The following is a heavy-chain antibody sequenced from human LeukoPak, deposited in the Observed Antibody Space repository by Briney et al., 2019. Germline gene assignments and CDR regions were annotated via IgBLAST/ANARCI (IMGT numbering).Heavy chain of an antibody. CDR3: ARGDCSSTSCYNNPPPRAFDI. V-gene: IGHV4-34*01. D-gene: IGHD2-2*01. J-gene: IGHJ3*02. CDR1: GGSFSGYY. CDR2: INHSGST. Sequence: PSETLSLTCAVYGGSFSGYYWSWIRQPLGKGLEWIGEINHSGSTNYNPSLKSRVTISVDTSKNQFSLKLSSVTAADTAVYYCARGDCSSTSCYNNPPPRAFDIWGQGTMVTVSS.